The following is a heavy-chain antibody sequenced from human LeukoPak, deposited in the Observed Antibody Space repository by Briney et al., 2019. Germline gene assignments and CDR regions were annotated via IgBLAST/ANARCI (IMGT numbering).Heavy chain of an antibody. V-gene: IGHV5-51*01. D-gene: IGHD3-3*01. J-gene: IGHJ4*02. CDR3: ARQGPPYYDFWSAGFDY. Sequence: GESLKISCKGSGYSFTSYWIGWVRQMPGKGLEWMGIIYPGDSDTRYSPSFQGQVTISADKSISTAYLQWISLKASDTATYYCARQGPPYYDFWSAGFDYWGQGTLVTVSS. CDR1: GYSFTSYW. CDR2: IYPGDSDT.